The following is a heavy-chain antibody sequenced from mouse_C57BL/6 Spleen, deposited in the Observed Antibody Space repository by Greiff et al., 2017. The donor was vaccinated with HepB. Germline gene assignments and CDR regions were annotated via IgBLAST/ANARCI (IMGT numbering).Heavy chain of an antibody. CDR2: IHPNSGST. Sequence: VQLQQPGAELVKPGASVKLSCKASGYTFTSYWMHWVKQRPGQGLEWIGMIHPNSGSTNYNEKFKSKATLTVDKSSSTAYMQLSSLTSEDSAVYYCARRGYYYGSSYVDYWGQGTTLTVSS. D-gene: IGHD1-1*01. J-gene: IGHJ2*01. CDR1: GYTFTSYW. V-gene: IGHV1-64*01. CDR3: ARRGYYYGSSYVDY.